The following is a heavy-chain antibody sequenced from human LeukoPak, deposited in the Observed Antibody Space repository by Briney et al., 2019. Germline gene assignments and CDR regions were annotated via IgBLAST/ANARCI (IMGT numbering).Heavy chain of an antibody. V-gene: IGHV1-24*01. CDR1: GYTLTELS. D-gene: IGHD3-16*02. CDR3: ATGYDYVWGSYRYTGFDY. J-gene: IGHJ4*02. CDR2: FDPEDGET. Sequence: ASVKVSCKVSGYTLTELSMHWVRQAPGKGLEWMGGFDPEDGETIYAQKFQGRVTMTEDTSTDTAYMELSSLRSEDTALYYSATGYDYVWGSYRYTGFDYWGQGTLVTVSS.